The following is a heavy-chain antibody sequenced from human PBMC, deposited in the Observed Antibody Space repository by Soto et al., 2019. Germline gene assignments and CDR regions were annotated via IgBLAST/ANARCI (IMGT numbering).Heavy chain of an antibody. V-gene: IGHV4-34*01. CDR2: INHSGST. Sequence: QVQLQQWGAGLLKPSETLSLTCAVYGGSFSGYYWSWIRQPPGKGLEWIGEINHSGSTNYNPSLKSRVTXQVXTXMNQFSLKLSSVTAADTAVYDCARGPRRHYYYGMDVWGQGTTVTVSS. CDR3: ARGPRRHYYYGMDV. CDR1: GGSFSGYY. J-gene: IGHJ6*02.